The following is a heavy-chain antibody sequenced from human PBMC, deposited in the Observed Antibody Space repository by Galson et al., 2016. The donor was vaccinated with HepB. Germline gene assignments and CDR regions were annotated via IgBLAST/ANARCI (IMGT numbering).Heavy chain of an antibody. CDR3: ATITFAHGFDI. D-gene: IGHD3-10*01. Sequence: SETLSLTCTVSGASIRRYYWSWIRQSPGKGLEWIGFIYHLGNTDYNPTLESRVTISLDTSKSLFPLIVRSVTAADAASYYCATITFAHGFDIWGQGAAVTVSS. CDR2: IYHLGNT. CDR1: GASIRRYY. J-gene: IGHJ3*02. V-gene: IGHV4-59*12.